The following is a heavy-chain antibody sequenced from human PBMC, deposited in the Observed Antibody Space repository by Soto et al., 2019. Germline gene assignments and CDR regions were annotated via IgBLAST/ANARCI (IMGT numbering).Heavy chain of an antibody. V-gene: IGHV3-7*01. CDR3: ARGIRNFDY. Sequence: GGSLRLSCAASKFTFSSSWMTWVRQAPRKGLERVANIKQDGSEKYYVDTVKGRFTISRDNGKNSLYLQMNSLRAEDTAVYYCARGIRNFDYWGQGALVTVSS. CDR2: IKQDGSEK. J-gene: IGHJ4*02. CDR1: KFTFSSSW.